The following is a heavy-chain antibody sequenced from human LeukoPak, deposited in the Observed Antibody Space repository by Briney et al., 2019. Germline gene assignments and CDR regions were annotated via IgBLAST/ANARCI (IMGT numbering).Heavy chain of an antibody. Sequence: SETLSLTCTVSGGSISSISYYWGWIRPPPGKGLEWIGSIYYSGSTYYNPSLKSRVTISVDTSKNQFSLKLSSVTAADTAVYYCARQLGYCSSTSCYADKVDYWGQGTLVTVSS. CDR2: IYYSGST. D-gene: IGHD2-2*01. J-gene: IGHJ4*02. CDR1: GGSISSISYY. CDR3: ARQLGYCSSTSCYADKVDY. V-gene: IGHV4-39*01.